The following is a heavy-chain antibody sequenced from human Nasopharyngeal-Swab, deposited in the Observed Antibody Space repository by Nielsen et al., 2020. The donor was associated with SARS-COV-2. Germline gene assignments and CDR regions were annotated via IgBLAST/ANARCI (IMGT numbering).Heavy chain of an antibody. CDR1: GFTFSDYY. D-gene: IGHD1-1*01. Sequence: GESLKISCAASGFTFSDYYMSWIRQAPGKGLEWVSYISSSGSAIYYADSVKGRFTISRDNAKNSLYLQMNSLRAEDTAVYYCATGDRASDYWGQGTLVTVSS. J-gene: IGHJ4*02. V-gene: IGHV3-11*04. CDR3: ATGDRASDY. CDR2: ISSSGSAI.